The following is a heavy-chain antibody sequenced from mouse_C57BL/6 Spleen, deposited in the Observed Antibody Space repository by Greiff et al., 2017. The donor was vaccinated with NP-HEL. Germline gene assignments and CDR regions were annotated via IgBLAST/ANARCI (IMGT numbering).Heavy chain of an antibody. Sequence: VQLQQSGPELVKPGASVKIPCKASGYTFTDYNMDWVKQSHGKSLEWIGDINPNNGGTIYNQKFKGKATLTVDKSSSTAYMELRSLTSEDTAVYYCARGPYDYDAGYYFDYWGQGTTLTVSS. J-gene: IGHJ2*01. CDR3: ARGPYDYDAGYYFDY. V-gene: IGHV1-18*01. CDR2: INPNNGGT. D-gene: IGHD2-4*01. CDR1: GYTFTDYN.